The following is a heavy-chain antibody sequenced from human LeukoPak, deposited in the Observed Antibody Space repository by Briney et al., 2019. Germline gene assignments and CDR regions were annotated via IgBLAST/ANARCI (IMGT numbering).Heavy chain of an antibody. V-gene: IGHV4-30-4*07. D-gene: IGHD6-19*01. CDR1: GGSISSGGYS. CDR2: IYCSGST. CDR3: ARYAVAGMGMDV. Sequence: SETLSLTCAVSGGSISSGGYSWSWIRQPPGKGLEWIGYIYCSGSTYYNPSLKSRVTISVDTSKNQFSLKLSSVTAADTAVYYCARYAVAGMGMDVWGKGTTVTVSS. J-gene: IGHJ6*03.